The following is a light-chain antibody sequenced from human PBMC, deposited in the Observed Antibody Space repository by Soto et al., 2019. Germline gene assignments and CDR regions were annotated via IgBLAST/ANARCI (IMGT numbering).Light chain of an antibody. V-gene: IGKV1-5*03. J-gene: IGKJ1*01. Sequence: DIQMTQSPSTLSGSVGDTVTITCRSSQTISSWLAWYQKKPGKAPKLLIYKASTLKSGVPSRFSGSGSGTEFTLIISSLQPDDFATYYCQHYNSYSEAFGQGTKVDIK. CDR2: KAS. CDR1: QTISSW. CDR3: QHYNSYSEA.